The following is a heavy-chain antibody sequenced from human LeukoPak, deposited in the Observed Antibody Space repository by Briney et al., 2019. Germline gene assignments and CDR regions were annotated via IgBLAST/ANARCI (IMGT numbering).Heavy chain of an antibody. J-gene: IGHJ6*02. D-gene: IGHD3-10*01. CDR1: GYIFTDFG. V-gene: IGHV1-18*01. Sequence: ASVKVSCKASGYIFTDFGVTWVRQAPGQGLEWMGWISGHNDNTNYVQNLKGRVTMTTDTSTSTAYMELRSLRSNDAAMYYCARVHYGSGSYLDHYGMDVWGQGTTVTVSS. CDR3: ARVHYGSGSYLDHYGMDV. CDR2: ISGHNDNT.